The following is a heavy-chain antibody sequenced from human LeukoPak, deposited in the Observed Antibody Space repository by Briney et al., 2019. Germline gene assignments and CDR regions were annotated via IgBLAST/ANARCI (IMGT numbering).Heavy chain of an antibody. Sequence: GGSLRLSCTASGFSFSGHWMHWARQLPGKGLVWVSRISPTGSTTSYADSVKGRFTVSRDNAKNSLYLQMNSLRAEDTALYHCARRVDGYSPWGQGTLVTVSS. CDR1: GFSFSGHW. J-gene: IGHJ5*02. CDR3: ARRVDGYSP. V-gene: IGHV3-74*01. CDR2: ISPTGSTT. D-gene: IGHD5-18*01.